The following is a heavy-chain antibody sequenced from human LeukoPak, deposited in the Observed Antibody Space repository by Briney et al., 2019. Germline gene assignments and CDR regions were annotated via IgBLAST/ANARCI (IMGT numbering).Heavy chain of an antibody. CDR3: ARGGRLLEWLPKDY. J-gene: IGHJ4*02. Sequence: GGSLRLSCAASGFTFSSYAMHWVRQAPGKGLEWVAFIWYDGSNKYYADSVKGRFTISRDNSKNSLYLQMNSLRAEDTAVYYCARGGRLLEWLPKDYWGQGTLVIVSS. CDR1: GFTFSSYA. CDR2: IWYDGSNK. D-gene: IGHD3-3*01. V-gene: IGHV3-33*08.